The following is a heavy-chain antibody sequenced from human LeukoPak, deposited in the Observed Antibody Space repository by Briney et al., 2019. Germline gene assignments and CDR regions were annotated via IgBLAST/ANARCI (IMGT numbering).Heavy chain of an antibody. CDR2: IYSGGST. J-gene: IGHJ6*02. CDR3: ARDLTIAAAGLYYYYGMDV. V-gene: IGHV3-53*04. Sequence: GGSLGLSCAASGFSVSSNYMTWVRQAPGKGLEWVSVIYSGGSTYYADSVKGRFTISRHNSKNTLYLQMNSLRAEDTAVYYCARDLTIAAAGLYYYYGMDVWGQGTTVTVSS. CDR1: GFSVSSNY. D-gene: IGHD6-13*01.